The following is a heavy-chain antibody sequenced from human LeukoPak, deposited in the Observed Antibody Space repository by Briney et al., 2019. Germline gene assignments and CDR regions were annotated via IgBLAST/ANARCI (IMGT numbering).Heavy chain of an antibody. CDR2: MNPNSGNT. CDR1: GYTFTSYD. V-gene: IGHV1-8*01. D-gene: IGHD3-3*01. J-gene: IGHJ5*02. Sequence: ASVKVSCKASGYTFTSYDINWVRQATGQGLEWMGWMNPNSGNTGYAQKFQGRVTMTRNTSISTAYMELSSLRSEDTAVCYCARGPVSTQITIFGVVISENWFDPWGQGTLVTVSS. CDR3: ARGPVSTQITIFGVVISENWFDP.